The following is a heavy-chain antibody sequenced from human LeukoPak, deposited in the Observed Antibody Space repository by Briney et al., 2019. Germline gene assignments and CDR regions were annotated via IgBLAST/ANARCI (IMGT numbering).Heavy chain of an antibody. CDR3: ASVYYYDSSGYEPLVYFDY. J-gene: IGHJ4*02. D-gene: IGHD3-22*01. CDR1: GGSISSGGYY. V-gene: IGHV4-31*03. Sequence: KPPETLSLTCTVSGGSISSGGYYWSWIRQHPGKGLEWIGYIYYSGSTYYNPSLKSRVTISVDTSKNQFSLKLSSVTAADTAVYYCASVYYYDSSGYEPLVYFDYWGQGTLVTVSS. CDR2: IYYSGST.